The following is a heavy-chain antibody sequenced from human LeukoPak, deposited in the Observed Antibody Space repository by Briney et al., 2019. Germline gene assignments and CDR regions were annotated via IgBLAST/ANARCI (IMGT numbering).Heavy chain of an antibody. CDR3: ARVYYGSGNYAFYYYYMDV. J-gene: IGHJ6*03. V-gene: IGHV4-38-2*02. D-gene: IGHD3-10*01. Sequence: SETLSLTCTVSGYSISSGYYWGWIRQPPGKGLEWMGSINHSGSTYYNSSLKSRVTIAVDMAKNQFCLKLSSVSAADTAVYYCARVYYGSGNYAFYYYYMDVWGKGTTVTVSS. CDR1: GYSISSGYY. CDR2: INHSGST.